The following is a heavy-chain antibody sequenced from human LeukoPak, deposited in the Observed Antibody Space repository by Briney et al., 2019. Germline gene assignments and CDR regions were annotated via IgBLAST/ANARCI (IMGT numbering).Heavy chain of an antibody. CDR2: INHSGST. CDR1: GGSFSGYY. Sequence: SETLSLTCAVYGGSFSGYYWSWIRQPPGKGLEWIGEINHSGSTNYNPSLKSRVTISVDTSKNQFSLKLSSVTAADTAVYYCARLGYCSSTDCYFDYWGQGTLVTVSS. CDR3: ARLGYCSSTDCYFDY. J-gene: IGHJ4*02. D-gene: IGHD2-2*01. V-gene: IGHV4-34*01.